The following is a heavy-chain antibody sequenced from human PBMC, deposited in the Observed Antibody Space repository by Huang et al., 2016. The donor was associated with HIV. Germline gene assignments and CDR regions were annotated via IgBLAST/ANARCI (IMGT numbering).Heavy chain of an antibody. CDR2: INSDGSSS. CDR3: VRDPRIQSWLNYFDY. CDR1: GFTFSSYW. V-gene: IGHV3-74*01. Sequence: EVQLVESGGGLVQPGGSLRLSCAASGFTFSSYWMHWVRQAPGKGLVGVSRINSDGSSSGYADSVKGRFTISRDNAKNTLYLQMNSLRAEDTAVYYRVRDPRIQSWLNYFDYWGQGTLVSVSS. J-gene: IGHJ4*02. D-gene: IGHD3-22*01.